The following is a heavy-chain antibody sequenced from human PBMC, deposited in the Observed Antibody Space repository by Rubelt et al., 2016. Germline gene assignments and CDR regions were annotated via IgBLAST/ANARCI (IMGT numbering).Heavy chain of an antibody. D-gene: IGHD6-19*01. CDR1: GFTFSSYA. V-gene: IGHV3-23*01. J-gene: IGHJ4*02. Sequence: AASGFTFSSYAMSWVRQAPGKGLEWVSAISGSGGSTYYADSVKGRFTISRDNSKNTLYLQMNSLRAEDTAVYYCAKEEDSSGWYGYFDYWGQGTLVTVSS. CDR3: AKEEDSSGWYGYFDY. CDR2: ISGSGGST.